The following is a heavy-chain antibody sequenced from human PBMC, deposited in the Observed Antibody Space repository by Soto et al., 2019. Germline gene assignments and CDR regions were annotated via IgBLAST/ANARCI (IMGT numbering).Heavy chain of an antibody. CDR1: GFTFSSYA. V-gene: IGHV3-23*01. J-gene: IGHJ6*03. CDR3: AKGPPGGSRSRPRAGYYYMDV. D-gene: IGHD3-10*01. Sequence: EVQLLESGGGLVQPGGSLRLSCAASGFTFSSYAMSWVRQAPGKGLEWVSAISGSGGSTYYADSVKGRFTISRDNSKNTLYLQMNSLRAEDTAVYYCAKGPPGGSRSRPRAGYYYMDVWGKGTTVTVSS. CDR2: ISGSGGST.